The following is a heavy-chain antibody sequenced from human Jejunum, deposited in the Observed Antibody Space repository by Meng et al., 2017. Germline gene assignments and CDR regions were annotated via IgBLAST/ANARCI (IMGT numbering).Heavy chain of an antibody. CDR2: IYHSGTT. V-gene: IGHV4-4*02. CDR1: GGSISNW. J-gene: IGHJ4*02. D-gene: IGHD3-22*01. CDR3: ARVQGDFYDNDAYYSYFAY. Sequence: QVQLQDSGPVLVKPSGTLSLTCTVSGGSISNWWSWVRQPPGKGLEWIGDIYHSGTTNYNPSLQSRVTISVDKSENQFSLKLRSVTAADTAVYYCARVQGDFYDNDAYYSYFAYWGPGALVTVSS.